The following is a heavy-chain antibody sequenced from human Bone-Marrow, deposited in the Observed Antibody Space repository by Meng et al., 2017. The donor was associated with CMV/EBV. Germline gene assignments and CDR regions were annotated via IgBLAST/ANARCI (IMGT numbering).Heavy chain of an antibody. CDR1: GFTFSSYW. D-gene: IGHD1-26*01. Sequence: GESLKISCAASGFTFSSYWMSWVRQAPGKGLEWVSVIYSGGSSTYYADSVKGRFTISRDNSKNTLYLQMNSLRAEDTAVYYCAKDSAVGPPGYWGQGTRVTGSS. CDR3: AKDSAVGPPGY. J-gene: IGHJ4*02. CDR2: IYSGGSST. V-gene: IGHV3-23*03.